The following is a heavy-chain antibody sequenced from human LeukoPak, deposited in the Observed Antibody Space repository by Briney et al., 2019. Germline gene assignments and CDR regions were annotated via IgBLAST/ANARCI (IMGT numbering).Heavy chain of an antibody. D-gene: IGHD2-2*01. J-gene: IGHJ5*02. CDR1: GFTFSSYA. CDR3: ARDFVLGQPLVALDP. Sequence: GGSLRLSCAASGFTFSSYAMHWVRQAPGKGLEWVAVISYDGSNKYYADSVKGRFTISRDNSKNSLYLQMNSLRSEDTAVYYCARDFVLGQPLVALDPWGQGTLVTVSS. V-gene: IGHV3-30*04. CDR2: ISYDGSNK.